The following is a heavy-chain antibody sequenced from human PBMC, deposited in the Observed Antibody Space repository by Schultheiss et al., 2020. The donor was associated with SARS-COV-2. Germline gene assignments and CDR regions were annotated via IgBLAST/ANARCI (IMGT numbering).Heavy chain of an antibody. D-gene: IGHD6-13*01. CDR2: IKEDVTEK. CDR1: GFIFNTYW. V-gene: IGHV3-7*01. CDR3: AKERSGYTRTLDH. Sequence: GGSLRLSCAASGFIFNTYWMAWVRQAPGKGLEWVANIKEDVTEKNYLDSVKGRFTISRDNAKNTLYLQINSLRAEDTAVYYCAKERSGYTRTLDHWGQGTLVTVSS. J-gene: IGHJ4*02.